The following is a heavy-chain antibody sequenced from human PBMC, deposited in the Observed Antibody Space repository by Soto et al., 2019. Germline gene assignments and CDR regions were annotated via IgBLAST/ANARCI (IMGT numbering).Heavy chain of an antibody. CDR3: ARGVYFDWLSQEY. CDR1: GYTFTIYD. D-gene: IGHD3-9*01. Sequence: ASLKVSCKASGYTFTIYDINWVRQATGQGLEWMGWMNPNSGNTGYAQKFQGRVTMTRNTSISTAYMELSSLRSEDTAVYYCARGVYFDWLSQEYWGQGTLVTVSS. CDR2: MNPNSGNT. J-gene: IGHJ4*02. V-gene: IGHV1-8*01.